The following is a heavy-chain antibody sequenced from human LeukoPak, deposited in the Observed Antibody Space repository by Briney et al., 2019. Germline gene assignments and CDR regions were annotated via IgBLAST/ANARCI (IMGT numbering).Heavy chain of an antibody. V-gene: IGHV3-48*02. J-gene: IGHJ4*02. D-gene: IGHD5-24*01. CDR2: ISSGSTTI. CDR3: ASGPDGYNSHFDY. CDR1: GFTVSSYS. Sequence: GGSLRLAWAASGFTVSSYSMNWVRQAPGKGLERVSYISSGSTTIYYADSVKGRFTISRDNAKNSLYLQMNSLRDEDTAVYYCASGPDGYNSHFDYWGQGPLVPVSS.